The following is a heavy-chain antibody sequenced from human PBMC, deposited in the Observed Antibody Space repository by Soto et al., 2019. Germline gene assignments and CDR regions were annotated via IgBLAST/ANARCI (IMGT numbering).Heavy chain of an antibody. Sequence: QVQLVQSGAEVKKPGASVKVSCKASGYTFSSYDINWVRQATGQGLEWMGWLNPNSGDTGNAQKFQGRVTLTTNTSINTAYIVLSSLTSDDTAVYYCPTSGSGGYLYWGQGTLVTVSS. CDR3: PTSGSGGYLY. V-gene: IGHV1-8*01. CDR1: GYTFSSYD. J-gene: IGHJ4*02. CDR2: LNPNSGDT. D-gene: IGHD6-19*01.